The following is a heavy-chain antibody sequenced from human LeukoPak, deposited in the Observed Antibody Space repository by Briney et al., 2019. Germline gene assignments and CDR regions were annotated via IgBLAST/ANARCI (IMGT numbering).Heavy chain of an antibody. V-gene: IGHV3-53*01. CDR3: AREILGSESLSDC. Sequence: GGSLRLSCAASGLTVSTNYMSWVRQAPGKGLEWVSVLYTSGTTYYADSVKGRFTISRDNSKNTLHLQMNSLRAEDTAVYYCAREILGSESLSDCWGQGTLVTVSS. CDR2: LYTSGTT. J-gene: IGHJ4*02. D-gene: IGHD3-10*01. CDR1: GLTVSTNY.